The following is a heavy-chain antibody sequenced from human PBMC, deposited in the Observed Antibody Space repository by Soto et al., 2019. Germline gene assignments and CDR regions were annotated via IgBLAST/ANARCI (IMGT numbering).Heavy chain of an antibody. CDR3: ARREIQGPIDY. J-gene: IGHJ4*02. CDR1: GYSISSSNW. Sequence: QVQLQESGPGLVKPSDTLSLTCAVSGYSISSSNWWGWIRQPPGKGLEWIGYIYYSGTTYYNPSLKCRVTMSVDTSKNQFSLKLTAVTAVDTAVYYCARREIQGPIDYWGQGTLVTVSS. CDR2: IYYSGTT. V-gene: IGHV4-28*01. D-gene: IGHD1-26*01.